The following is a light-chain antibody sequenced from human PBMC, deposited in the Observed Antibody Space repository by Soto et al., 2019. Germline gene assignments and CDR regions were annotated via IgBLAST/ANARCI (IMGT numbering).Light chain of an antibody. V-gene: IGKV3-20*01. Sequence: EIVLTQSPDTLSLSPGERPTLSCRASQTVIRNYLAWHQQKPGQTHRXXVYGASSRATGIPDRFSGSGSGTDFTLTISRLEPEDGAVYDGQQHGTSPITFGQGTRLEIK. CDR2: GAS. CDR3: QQHGTSPIT. CDR1: QTVIRNY. J-gene: IGKJ5*01.